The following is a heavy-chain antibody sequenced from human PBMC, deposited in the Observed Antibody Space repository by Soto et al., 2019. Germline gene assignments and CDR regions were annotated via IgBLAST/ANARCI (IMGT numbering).Heavy chain of an antibody. D-gene: IGHD3-10*01. CDR1: GFTFSSNY. V-gene: IGHV3-53*04. CDR3: VRGRYGSEIH. CDR2: VYSGGAT. J-gene: IGHJ4*02. Sequence: EVRLVESGGGLVQPGGSLRLSCAAFGFTFSSNYMTWVRLAPGKGLEWVSLVYSGGATHYAASVKGRFTISTHSSQNTLFLHMNSLRTEDTATYYCVRGRYGSEIHWGQGTKVTVSS.